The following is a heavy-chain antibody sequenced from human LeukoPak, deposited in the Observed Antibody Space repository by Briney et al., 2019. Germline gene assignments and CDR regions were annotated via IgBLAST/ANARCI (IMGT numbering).Heavy chain of an antibody. V-gene: IGHV1-46*01. D-gene: IGHD5-18*01. Sequence: GASVKVSCKASGYTFTSYYMHWVRQAPGQGLEWMGIINPSGGSTSYAQKFQGRVTMTRNTSISTAYMELSSLRSEDTAVYYCARGRHSPRRGYSYGSATGWFDPWGQGTLVTVSS. CDR2: INPSGGST. CDR1: GYTFTSYY. J-gene: IGHJ5*02. CDR3: ARGRHSPRRGYSYGSATGWFDP.